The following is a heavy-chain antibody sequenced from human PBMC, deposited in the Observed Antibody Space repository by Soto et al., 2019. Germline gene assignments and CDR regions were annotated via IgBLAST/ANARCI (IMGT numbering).Heavy chain of an antibody. D-gene: IGHD4-4*01. V-gene: IGHV1-18*04. CDR3: AKDSNKYSSSLRGRYFDF. CDR2: ISAYNGNT. J-gene: IGHJ4*02. CDR1: GYSFTQYG. Sequence: QVQLVQSGAEVKKPGASVKVSCKASGYSFTQYGISWVRQAPGQGLEWMGWISAYNGNTNYAQNLQVRVPMTTDTSTSTAYMELRSLRSDDTAVYYCAKDSNKYSSSLRGRYFDFWCQGIGVTVSS.